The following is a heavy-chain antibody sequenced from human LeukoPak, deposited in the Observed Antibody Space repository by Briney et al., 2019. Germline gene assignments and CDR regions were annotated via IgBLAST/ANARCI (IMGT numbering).Heavy chain of an antibody. Sequence: VASVKVSCKASGYTFTSYDINWVRQAPGQGLEWMGIINPSGGSTSYAQKFQGRVTMTTDTSTSTAYMELSSLRSEDTAVYYCARVSRDLDYWGQGTVVTVPS. CDR1: GYTFTSYD. CDR3: ARVSRDLDY. CDR2: INPSGGST. V-gene: IGHV1-46*01. D-gene: IGHD2/OR15-2a*01. J-gene: IGHJ4*02.